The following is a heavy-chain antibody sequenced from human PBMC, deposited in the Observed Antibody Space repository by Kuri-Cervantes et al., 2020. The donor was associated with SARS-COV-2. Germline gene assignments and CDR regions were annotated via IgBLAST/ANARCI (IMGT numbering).Heavy chain of an antibody. V-gene: IGHV4-34*01. J-gene: IGHJ4*02. CDR2: TNHSGST. CDR3: ARVGDYYGSGSVDY. D-gene: IGHD3-10*01. CDR1: GGSFGGYY. Sequence: ESLKISCAVYGGSFGGYYWSWIRQPPGKGLEWSGETNHSGSTNYNPSLKSRVTISVDTSKNQFSLKLSSVTAADTAVYYCARVGDYYGSGSVDYWGQGTLVTVSS.